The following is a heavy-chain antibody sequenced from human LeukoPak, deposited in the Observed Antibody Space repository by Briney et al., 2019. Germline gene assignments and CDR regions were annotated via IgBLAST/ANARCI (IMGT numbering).Heavy chain of an antibody. V-gene: IGHV3-53*01. CDR1: GFTVSSTH. CDR2: TYTGGNS. J-gene: IGHJ6*02. Sequence: GGSLRLSCEASGFTVSSTHMVWVRQAPGKGLEWVSVTYTGGNSYYAGSVKGRFTISRDNSKNTLYLQMNSLRAEDTAVYYCARDLAVAPSYYGMDVWGQGTTVTVSS. D-gene: IGHD6-19*01. CDR3: ARDLAVAPSYYGMDV.